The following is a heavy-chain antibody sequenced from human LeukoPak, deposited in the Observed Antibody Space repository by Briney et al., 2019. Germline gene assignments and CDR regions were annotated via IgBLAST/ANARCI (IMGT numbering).Heavy chain of an antibody. CDR1: GYTFTCYY. D-gene: IGHD2-15*01. V-gene: IGHV1-2*02. J-gene: IGHJ5*02. Sequence: ASVKVSCKASGYTFTCYYMHWVRQAPGQGLEWMGWINPNSGGTNYAQKFQGRVTMTRDTSISTAYMELSRLRSDDTAVYYCAREVAYCSGGRCYSPWFDPWGQGTLVTVSS. CDR3: AREVAYCSGGRCYSPWFDP. CDR2: INPNSGGT.